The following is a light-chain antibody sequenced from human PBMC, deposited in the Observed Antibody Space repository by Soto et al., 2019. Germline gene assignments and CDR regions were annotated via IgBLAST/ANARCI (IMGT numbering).Light chain of an antibody. CDR2: GAS. CDR3: QQRSNWPIT. J-gene: IGKJ5*01. Sequence: DVQMTQSPSSLSASVGDRVTITCRASQGISNSLAWYQQRPGRVPKLLIYGASNLQSEVPSRFSGSGSGTDFTLTISSLEPEDFAVYYCQQRSNWPITFGQGTRLEIK. CDR1: QGISNS. V-gene: IGKV1-27*01.